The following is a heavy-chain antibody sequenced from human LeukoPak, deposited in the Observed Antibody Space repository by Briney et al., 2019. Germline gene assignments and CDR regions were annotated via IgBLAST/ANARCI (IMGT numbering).Heavy chain of an antibody. V-gene: IGHV3-23*01. CDR1: GFTFSSYA. Sequence: PGGSLRLSCAASGFTFSSYAMSWVRQAPGKGLEWVSGISGGGGSTYYPDSVQGRFTISRDNSKNTLYLQMNSLRAEDTAVYYCANGPHKTRYGSGSYSPFDYWGQGTLVTVSS. J-gene: IGHJ4*02. CDR3: ANGPHKTRYGSGSYSPFDY. D-gene: IGHD3-10*01. CDR2: ISGGGGST.